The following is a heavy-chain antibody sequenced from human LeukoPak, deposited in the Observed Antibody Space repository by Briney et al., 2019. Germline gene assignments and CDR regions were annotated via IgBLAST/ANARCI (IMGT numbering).Heavy chain of an antibody. V-gene: IGHV3-74*01. CDR1: GFTFSNYW. CDR2: INGDGRTT. CDR3: AGGRGSYGLWDS. D-gene: IGHD1-26*01. Sequence: GGSLRLSCAGSGFTFSNYWIHWVRQVPGEGLVWASRINGDGRTTNYADSVKGRFTISRDNARNTVYLQMNSLRPEDTAVYFCAGGRGSYGLWDSWGQGTLVAVSS. J-gene: IGHJ4*02.